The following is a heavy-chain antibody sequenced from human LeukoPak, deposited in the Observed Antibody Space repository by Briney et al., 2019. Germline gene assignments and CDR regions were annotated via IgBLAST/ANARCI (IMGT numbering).Heavy chain of an antibody. Sequence: GGSLRLSCAASGFTFGSYGMHWVRQAPGKGLEWVAFIRYDGSKKYYADAVKGRFTISRDNAKNSLYLQMNSLRAEDTAVYYCARDGVPGGQGTLVTVSS. CDR1: GFTFGSYG. D-gene: IGHD3-16*01. CDR2: IRYDGSKK. CDR3: ARDGVP. J-gene: IGHJ4*02. V-gene: IGHV3-30*02.